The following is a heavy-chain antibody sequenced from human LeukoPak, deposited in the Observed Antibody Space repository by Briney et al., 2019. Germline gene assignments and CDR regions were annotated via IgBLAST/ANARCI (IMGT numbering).Heavy chain of an antibody. D-gene: IGHD3-9*01. CDR1: GGSFSGYY. CDR3: VIHKAAGIRYFDWFFDY. V-gene: IGHV4-34*01. J-gene: IGHJ4*02. Sequence: PSETLSLTCAVHGGSFSGYYWSWIRQPPGQGLEWIGEINHSGSTHYNPSLKSRVTISVDTSKNQFSLKLSSVTAADTAVYYCVIHKAAGIRYFDWFFDYWGQGTLVTVSS. CDR2: INHSGST.